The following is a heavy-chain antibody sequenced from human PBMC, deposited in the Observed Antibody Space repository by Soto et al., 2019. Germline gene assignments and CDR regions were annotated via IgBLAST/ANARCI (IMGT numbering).Heavy chain of an antibody. V-gene: IGHV4-59*11. Sequence: PSETLRLTCTVAGGSIRSHYWSWIRQPPGKGLEWIGYIYYSGSTNYNPSLKSRVTISVDTSKNQFSLKLSSVTAADTAVYYCARSPPAFPTLTTGFDYRGNGTLVPV. D-gene: IGHD4-17*01. J-gene: IGHJ4*01. CDR2: IYYSGST. CDR1: GGSIRSHY. CDR3: ARSPPAFPTLTTGFDY.